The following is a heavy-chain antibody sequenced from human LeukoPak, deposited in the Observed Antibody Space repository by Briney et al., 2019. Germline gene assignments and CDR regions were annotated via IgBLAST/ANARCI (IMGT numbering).Heavy chain of an antibody. D-gene: IGHD1-26*01. CDR2: INSDGSST. V-gene: IGHV3-74*01. Sequence: GGSLRLSCAASGFTFSSYWMHWARQAPGKGLVWVSRINSDGSSTSYADSVKGRFTISRDNAKNTLYLQMNSLRAEDTAVYYCARRGLRGADDYWGQGTLVTVSS. CDR3: ARRGLRGADDY. CDR1: GFTFSSYW. J-gene: IGHJ4*02.